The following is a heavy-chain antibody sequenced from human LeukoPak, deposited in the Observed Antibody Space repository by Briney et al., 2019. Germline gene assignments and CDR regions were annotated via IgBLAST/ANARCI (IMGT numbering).Heavy chain of an antibody. V-gene: IGHV4-4*07. J-gene: IGHJ4*02. Sequence: SETLSLTCTVSGGSISNYYWSWIRQPAGKGLEWIGRFYTSGSTNYNPSLKSRVTISVDTSKNQFSLKLSSVTAADTAVYYCARGPYAWGYIDYWGQGTLVTVSS. CDR1: GGSISNYY. CDR2: FYTSGST. CDR3: ARGPYAWGYIDY. D-gene: IGHD7-27*01.